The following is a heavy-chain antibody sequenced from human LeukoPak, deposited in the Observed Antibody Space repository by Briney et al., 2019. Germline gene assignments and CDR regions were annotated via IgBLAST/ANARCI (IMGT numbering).Heavy chain of an antibody. CDR2: INPNSGGT. Sequence: ASVKVSCKASGYTFTGYYMHWVRQAPGQGLEWMGWINPNSGGTNYAQKIQGRVTMTRGTSISTAYMELSRLRSDDTAVYYCARWGYSGYDFGSTAFDYWGQGTLVTVSS. D-gene: IGHD5-12*01. V-gene: IGHV1-2*02. J-gene: IGHJ4*02. CDR3: ARWGYSGYDFGSTAFDY. CDR1: GYTFTGYY.